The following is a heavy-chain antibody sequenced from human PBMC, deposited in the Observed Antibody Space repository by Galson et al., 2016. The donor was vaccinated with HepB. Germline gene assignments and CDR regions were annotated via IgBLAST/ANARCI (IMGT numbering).Heavy chain of an antibody. Sequence: SLRLSCAASGFTFSRYAMYWVRQAPGKGLEWVASTLYDGSKNFYADSVRGRFTISGDNSKNTLYQQMDSLTAEDTAVYYCAKTEQSSSWSSINYVEHFYYFDYWGQGALVTVSP. D-gene: IGHD6-13*01. V-gene: IGHV3-30-3*02. CDR2: TLYDGSKN. J-gene: IGHJ4*02. CDR3: AKTEQSSSWSSINYVEHFYYFDY. CDR1: GFTFSRYA.